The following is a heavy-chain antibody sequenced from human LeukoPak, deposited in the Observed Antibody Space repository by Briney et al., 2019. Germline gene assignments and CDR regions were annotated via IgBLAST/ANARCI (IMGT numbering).Heavy chain of an antibody. CDR1: GGSISSSTYY. V-gene: IGHV4-39*07. J-gene: IGHJ5*02. CDR3: ARARQLVLGWFDP. Sequence: SETLSLTCTVSGGSISSSTYYWGWIRQPPGKGLEWIGTIYYSGSTYYNPSLKSRVTISVDTSKNQFSLKPSSVTAADTAVYYCARARQLVLGWFDPWGQGTLVTVSS. D-gene: IGHD6-6*01. CDR2: IYYSGST.